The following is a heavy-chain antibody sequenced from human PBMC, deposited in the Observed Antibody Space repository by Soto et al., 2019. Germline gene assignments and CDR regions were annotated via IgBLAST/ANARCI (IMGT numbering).Heavy chain of an antibody. CDR1: GGSISSSSYY. CDR2: FFYSGST. D-gene: IGHD3-10*01. J-gene: IGHJ4*02. V-gene: IGHV4-39*01. CDR3: ARLLNYYGSGSYYSWDFPFDY. Sequence: PSETLSLTCTVSGGSISSSSYYWGWIRQPPGKGQECFGIFFYSGSTYYNPSLKIRVTISVDTSKNQFSLKLSFVTAADTAVYYCARLLNYYGSGSYYSWDFPFDYWGQGTLVTVSS.